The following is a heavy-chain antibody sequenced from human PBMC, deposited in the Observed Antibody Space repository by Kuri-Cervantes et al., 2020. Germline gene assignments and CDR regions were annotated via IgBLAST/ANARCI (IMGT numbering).Heavy chain of an antibody. D-gene: IGHD2-15*01. J-gene: IGHJ4*02. CDR3: ARGHCSGGSCYRFDY. CDR2: ISACNGNT. Sequence: ASVKVSCKASGYTFTSYGISWVRQAPGQGLEWMGWISACNGNTNYAQKLQGRVTMTTDTSTSTAYMELRSLRSDDTAMYYCARGHCSGGSCYRFDYWGQGTLVTVSS. CDR1: GYTFTSYG. V-gene: IGHV1-18*01.